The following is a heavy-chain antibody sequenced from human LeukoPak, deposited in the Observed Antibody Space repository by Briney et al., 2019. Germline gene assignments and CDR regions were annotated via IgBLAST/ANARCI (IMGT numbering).Heavy chain of an antibody. V-gene: IGHV4-34*01. J-gene: IGHJ6*03. CDR2: INHSGST. CDR1: GGSFSGYY. D-gene: IGHD3-10*01. CDR3: ARAYYGSGSYLPFYYYYYYMDV. Sequence: PSETLSLTCAVYGGSFSGYYWSWIRQPPGKGLEWIGEINHSGSTNYNPSLKSRVTISIDTSKNQFSLKLSSVTAADTAVYYCARAYYGSGSYLPFYYYYYYMDVWGKGTTVTVSS.